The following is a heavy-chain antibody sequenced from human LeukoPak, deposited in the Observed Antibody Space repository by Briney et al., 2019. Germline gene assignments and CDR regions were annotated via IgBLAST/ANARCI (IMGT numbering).Heavy chain of an antibody. V-gene: IGHV3-53*01. D-gene: IGHD3-22*01. CDR2: FYSGGGT. Sequence: GGSLRLSCSASGFTVSNKYMNWVRQAPGKGLEWVSVFYSGGGTYYADSVKGRFTISRDNSKNTLYLQMNSLRAEDTAMYYCARGVVTSCFTYWSQGTLVTVSS. J-gene: IGHJ4*01. CDR1: GFTVSNKY. CDR3: ARGVVTSCFTY.